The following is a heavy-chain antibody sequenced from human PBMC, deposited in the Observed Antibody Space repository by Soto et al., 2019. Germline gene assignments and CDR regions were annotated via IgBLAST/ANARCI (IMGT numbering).Heavy chain of an antibody. V-gene: IGHV4-59*01. J-gene: IGHJ4*02. CDR1: GGSISSYY. CDR2: IYYSGST. CDR3: ARGRIAVAGTLDY. Sequence: QVQLQESGPGLVKPSETLSLTCTVSGGSISSYYWSWIRQPPGKGLEWIGYIYYSGSTNYNPSLKSRVPISVDTSKNQFSLKLSSVTAADTAVYYCARGRIAVAGTLDYWGQGTLVTVSS. D-gene: IGHD6-19*01.